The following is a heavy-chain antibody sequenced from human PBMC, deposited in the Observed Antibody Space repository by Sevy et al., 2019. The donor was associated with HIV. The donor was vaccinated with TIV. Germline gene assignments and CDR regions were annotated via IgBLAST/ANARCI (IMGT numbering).Heavy chain of an antibody. Sequence: GGSLRLSCAASGFTVSSNYMIWVRQAPGKGLEWVSIIYSGGSTYYADSVKGRFTISRDNSKNTLYLQMNSLRAEDTAVYYYARGRRGFGELLYLDYWGQGTLVTVSS. D-gene: IGHD3-10*01. CDR2: IYSGGST. CDR1: GFTVSSNY. V-gene: IGHV3-53*01. J-gene: IGHJ4*02. CDR3: ARGRRGFGELLYLDY.